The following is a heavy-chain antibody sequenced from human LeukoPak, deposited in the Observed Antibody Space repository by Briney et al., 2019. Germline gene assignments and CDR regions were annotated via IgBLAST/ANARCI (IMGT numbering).Heavy chain of an antibody. Sequence: KPSETLSLTCTVSGGSISSSSYYWGWIRQPPGKGLEWIGSIYYSGSTYYNPSLKSRVTISVDTSKNQFSLKLSSVTAADTAVYYCASWDSSGYYFFAWGQGTLATVSS. CDR3: ASWDSSGYYFFA. CDR1: GGSISSSSYY. J-gene: IGHJ4*02. V-gene: IGHV4-39*01. D-gene: IGHD3-22*01. CDR2: IYYSGST.